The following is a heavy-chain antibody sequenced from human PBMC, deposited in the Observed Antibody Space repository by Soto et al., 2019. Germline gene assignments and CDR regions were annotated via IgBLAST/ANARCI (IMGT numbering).Heavy chain of an antibody. Sequence: EVQLMESGGGLVQPGGSLRLSCVVSGFTFSAHLMDWVRQAPGQGLEWVGRSRDKADSYSTEYAASVKGRFTISRDDSKNSLYLQMNSLKTEDTAVYYCAINYYDSSGYGYYLDYWGQGTLVTVSS. D-gene: IGHD3-22*01. CDR3: AINYYDSSGYGYYLDY. CDR2: SRDKADSYST. V-gene: IGHV3-72*01. J-gene: IGHJ4*02. CDR1: GFTFSAHL.